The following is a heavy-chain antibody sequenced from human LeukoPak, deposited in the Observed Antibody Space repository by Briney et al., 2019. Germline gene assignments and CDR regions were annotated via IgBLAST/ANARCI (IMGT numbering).Heavy chain of an antibody. CDR1: GYTFTGYY. V-gene: IGHV1-2*02. J-gene: IGHJ4*02. D-gene: IGHD6-19*01. CDR2: TNPNSGGT. CDR3: ARVGYSSGWYEY. Sequence: ASVKVSCKASGYTFTGYYMHWVRQAPGQGLEWMGWTNPNSGGTNYAQKFQGRVTMTRDTSISTAYMELSRLRSDDTAVYYCARVGYSSGWYEYWGQGTLVTVSS.